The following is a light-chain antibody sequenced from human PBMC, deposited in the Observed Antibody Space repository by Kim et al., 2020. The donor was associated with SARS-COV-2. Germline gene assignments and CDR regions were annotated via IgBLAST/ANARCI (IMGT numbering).Light chain of an antibody. CDR3: QHYNSYSNT. V-gene: IGKV1-5*01. Sequence: SASVGDRVTITGRASQTISRRLAWYQQKPGKAPKLLIYDASSLESGVPSRFSGSGSGTEFTLTISSLQPDDFATYYCQHYNSYSNTFGQGTKLEI. CDR1: QTISRR. CDR2: DAS. J-gene: IGKJ2*01.